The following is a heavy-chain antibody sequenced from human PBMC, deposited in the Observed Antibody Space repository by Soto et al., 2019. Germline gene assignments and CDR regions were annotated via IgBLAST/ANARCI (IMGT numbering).Heavy chain of an antibody. V-gene: IGHV3-23*01. J-gene: IGHJ4*02. CDR3: ARWSYLDY. CDR2: ISGSDGKT. Sequence: PGGSLRLSCVASGFSFGSYALTWVRQAPGKGLEWVSTISGSDGKTFYADAVKGRFSISRDISRSTLYLQMNSLRADDTAIYYCARWSYLDYWGQGTRVTVSS. D-gene: IGHD3-3*01. CDR1: GFSFGSYA.